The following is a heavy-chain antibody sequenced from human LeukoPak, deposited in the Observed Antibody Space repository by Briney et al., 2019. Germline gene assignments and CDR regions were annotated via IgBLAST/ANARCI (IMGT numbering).Heavy chain of an antibody. J-gene: IGHJ5*02. CDR3: AREYYYDSSGPNWFDP. CDR2: INPSGGST. CDR1: GYTFTSYY. D-gene: IGHD3-22*01. Sequence: ASVKVSCKASGYTFTSYYMHWVRQAPGQGLEWMGIINPSGGSTSYAQKFQGRVTMTRDMSTSTVYMELSSMRSEDTAVYYCAREYYYDSSGPNWFDPWGQGTLVTVSS. V-gene: IGHV1-46*01.